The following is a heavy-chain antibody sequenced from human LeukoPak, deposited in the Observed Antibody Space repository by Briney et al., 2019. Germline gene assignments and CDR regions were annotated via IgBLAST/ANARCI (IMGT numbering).Heavy chain of an antibody. CDR3: ARHGHSPFFDY. Sequence: ASVKVSCKASGYTFTNYHMNWVRQAPGQGLEWMGIINPSGGSTTNAQKFQGRVIMTRDMSTSTVYMELSSLRSEDTAVYFCARHGHSPFFDYWGQGTLVIVSS. CDR2: INPSGGST. CDR1: GYTFTNYH. V-gene: IGHV1-46*01. J-gene: IGHJ4*02.